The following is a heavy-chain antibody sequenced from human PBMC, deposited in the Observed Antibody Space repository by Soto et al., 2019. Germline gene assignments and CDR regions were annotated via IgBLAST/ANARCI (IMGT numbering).Heavy chain of an antibody. J-gene: IGHJ3*02. CDR2: IKSKTDGGTT. D-gene: IGHD3-3*01. V-gene: IGHV3-15*07. Sequence: GGSLRLSCAASGFTFSNAWMNWVRQAPGKGLEWVGRIKSKTDGGTTDYAAPVKGRFTISRDDSKNTLYLQMNSLKTEDTAVYYFTTQGWDFWSGYPLPHDAFDIWGQGTMVTVSS. CDR3: TTQGWDFWSGYPLPHDAFDI. CDR1: GFTFSNAW.